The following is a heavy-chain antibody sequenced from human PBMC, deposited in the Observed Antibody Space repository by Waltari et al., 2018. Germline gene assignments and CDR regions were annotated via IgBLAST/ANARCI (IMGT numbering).Heavy chain of an antibody. D-gene: IGHD2-2*01. CDR2: XXPNSGXT. J-gene: IGHJ4*01. Sequence: QLVQXXXEVKKPGASVKVSCXASGYTFXGXYMHWVRQAPGQGLEWXGXXXPNSGXTXXXXKFQXXXXXXRDTSXXXAYMELXXLRSDDTAXXYCARGSXXXSSTSCGXXXYWGXGXXVTVSS. CDR3: ARGSXXXSSTSCGXXXY. CDR1: GYTFXGXY. V-gene: IGHV1-2*02.